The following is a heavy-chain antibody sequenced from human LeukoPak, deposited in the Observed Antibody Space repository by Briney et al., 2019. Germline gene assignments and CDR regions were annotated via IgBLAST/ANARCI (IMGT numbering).Heavy chain of an antibody. D-gene: IGHD3-10*01. Sequence: SETLSLTCTVSDASVSDYFWSWIRQPPGKGLEWIGEINHSGSTNYNPSLKSRVTISVDTSKNQFSLKLSSVTAADTAVYYCARGPMVDYWGQGTLVTVSS. CDR1: DASVSDYF. CDR2: INHSGST. V-gene: IGHV4-34*01. CDR3: ARGPMVDY. J-gene: IGHJ4*02.